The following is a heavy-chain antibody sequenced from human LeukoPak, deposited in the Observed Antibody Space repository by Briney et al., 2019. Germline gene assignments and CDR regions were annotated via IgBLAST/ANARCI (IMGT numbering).Heavy chain of an antibody. V-gene: IGHV3-48*03. CDR1: GFTFSSYE. J-gene: IGHJ4*02. D-gene: IGHD3-22*01. CDR3: ARDLRSSGYYAFDY. CDR2: ISSSGGTR. Sequence: GGSLRLSCAASGFTFSSYEMNWVRQAPGKGLEWVSYISSSGGTRYYADSVKGRFTISRDNAKNSLYLQMNSLRAEDTAVYYCARDLRSSGYYAFDYWGQGILVTVSS.